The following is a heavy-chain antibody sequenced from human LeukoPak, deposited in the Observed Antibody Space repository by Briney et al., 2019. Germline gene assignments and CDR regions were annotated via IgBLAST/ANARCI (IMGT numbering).Heavy chain of an antibody. V-gene: IGHV4-4*07. D-gene: IGHD3-22*01. CDR1: GGSISSYY. CDR2: IYTSGST. Sequence: PSETLSLTCTVSGGSISSYYWSWIRQPAGKGLEWIGRIYTSGSTNYNPSLKSRVTMSVDTSKNQFSLKLSSVTAADTAVYYCARGLRGYYYDSSGYNLEYFQHWGQGTLVTVSS. CDR3: ARGLRGYYYDSSGYNLEYFQH. J-gene: IGHJ1*01.